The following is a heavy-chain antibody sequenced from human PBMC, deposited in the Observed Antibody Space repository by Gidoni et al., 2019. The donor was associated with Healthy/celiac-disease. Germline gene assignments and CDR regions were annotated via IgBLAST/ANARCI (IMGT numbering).Heavy chain of an antibody. CDR1: GGAISSGSFS. D-gene: IGHD5-12*01. CDR2: FYTSVGT. J-gene: IGHJ6*02. Sequence: QVQLQESGPGLVKPSQTLSLTGTVSGGAISSGSFSWSWIRQPAGKGLEWIGRFYTSVGTNYNPSLKSRVTISVDTSNNKFSLNLSSVTASATAVYYCARDVGGYGPGTVYYYCGMDVWGQGTTVTVSS. V-gene: IGHV4-61*02. CDR3: ARDVGGYGPGTVYYYCGMDV.